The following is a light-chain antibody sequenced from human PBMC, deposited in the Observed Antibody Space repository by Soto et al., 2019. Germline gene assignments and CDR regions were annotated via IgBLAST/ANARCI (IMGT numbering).Light chain of an antibody. CDR3: CADYDGRMNSCV. V-gene: IGLV1-40*01. CDR1: SSNIGTGYY. Sequence: QSVLTQPPSASGAPGQRVTISCSGSSSNIGTGYYVHRYQQQPRETPKRLIFSNSNRPSSVPDRFSGATSCAAAALAITGLQAYEDADYFYCADYDGRMNSCVFGTGTKVTVL. J-gene: IGLJ1*01. CDR2: SNS.